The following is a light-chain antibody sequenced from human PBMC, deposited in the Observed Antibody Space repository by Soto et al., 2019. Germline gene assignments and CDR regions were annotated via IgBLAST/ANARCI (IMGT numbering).Light chain of an antibody. J-gene: IGLJ3*02. V-gene: IGLV1-40*01. Sequence: QSVLTQPPLVSGAPGHRVTISCTGSSSNIGAGYDVHWYQQLPGTAPKLLIYGNSNRPSGVPDRFSGSKSGTSASLAITGLQAEDEADYYCQSYDSSLSGWVFGGGTKVTVL. CDR3: QSYDSSLSGWV. CDR2: GNS. CDR1: SSNIGAGYD.